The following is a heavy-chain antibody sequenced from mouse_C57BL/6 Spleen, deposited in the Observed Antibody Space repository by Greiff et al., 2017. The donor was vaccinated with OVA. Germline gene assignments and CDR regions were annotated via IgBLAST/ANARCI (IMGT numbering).Heavy chain of an antibody. V-gene: IGHV1-7*01. CDR1: GYTFTSYW. Sequence: QVQLQQSGAELAKPGASVKLSCKASGYTFTSYWMHWVKQRPGQGLEWIGYINPSSGYTKYNQKFKDKAPLTADKSSSTAYMQLSSLTYEDSAVYYCARSIITTVVAADYWGQGTTLTVSS. D-gene: IGHD1-1*01. J-gene: IGHJ2*01. CDR3: ARSIITTVVAADY. CDR2: INPSSGYT.